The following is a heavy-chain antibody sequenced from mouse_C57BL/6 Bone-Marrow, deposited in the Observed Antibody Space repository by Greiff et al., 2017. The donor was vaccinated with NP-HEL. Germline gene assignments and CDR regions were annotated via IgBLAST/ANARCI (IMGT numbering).Heavy chain of an antibody. V-gene: IGHV10-1*01. CDR1: GFSFNTYA. CDR2: IRSKSNNYAT. CDR3: VRQRHYYGSSYWYFDV. D-gene: IGHD1-1*01. J-gene: IGHJ1*03. Sequence: EVQRVESGGGLVQPKGSLKLSCAASGFSFNTYAMNWVRQAPGKGLEWVARIRSKSNNYATYYADSVKDRFTISRDDSESMLYLQMNNLKTEDTAMYYCVRQRHYYGSSYWYFDVWGTGTTVTVSS.